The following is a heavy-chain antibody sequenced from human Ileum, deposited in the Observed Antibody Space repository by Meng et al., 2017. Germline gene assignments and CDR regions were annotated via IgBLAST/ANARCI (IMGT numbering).Heavy chain of an antibody. J-gene: IGHJ1*01. V-gene: IGHV4-34*02. CDR2: INHSGSS. D-gene: IGHD6-13*01. Sequence: QVRLQQWGSGLLKPSETLSLTCAVYGGSFSGYYWSGVRQSPGKGLEWIVEINHSGSSNYNPSFQSRVTISVDRPRNQFSLKLSSVTAADTGVYYCARPAGYSSDWYKYFQHWGQGTLVTVSS. CDR1: GGSFSGYY. CDR3: ARPAGYSSDWYKYFQH.